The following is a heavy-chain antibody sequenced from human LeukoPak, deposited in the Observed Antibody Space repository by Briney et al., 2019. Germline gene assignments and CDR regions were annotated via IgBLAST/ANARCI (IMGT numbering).Heavy chain of an antibody. J-gene: IGHJ4*02. Sequence: SETLSLTCSVSGVSITGDEDFWTWIRQPPGKGLELIGYVHHSGNRYYDSSLGSRLTISVDRSKNQFSLKLSSVTGADTAVYYCTRNGCSSSTCKTEWGQGTLVIVSS. CDR2: VHHSGNR. D-gene: IGHD2-2*01. CDR3: TRNGCSSSTCKTE. CDR1: GVSITGDEDF. V-gene: IGHV4-30-2*01.